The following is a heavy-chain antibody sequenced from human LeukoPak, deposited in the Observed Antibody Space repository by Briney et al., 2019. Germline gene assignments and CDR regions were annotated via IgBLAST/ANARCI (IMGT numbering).Heavy chain of an antibody. CDR1: GFSFSSLS. J-gene: IGHJ4*02. CDR3: ARDLGYSSGPNY. CDR2: ISGGSSFI. D-gene: IGHD6-19*01. Sequence: PGGSLRLSCAASGFSFSSLSMNWVRQAPGKGLEWVSYISGGSSFIYYVDSVKGRFTISRDNAKNSLYLQMNSLRAEDTAVYYCARDLGYSSGPNYWGQGTRVTVSS. V-gene: IGHV3-21*01.